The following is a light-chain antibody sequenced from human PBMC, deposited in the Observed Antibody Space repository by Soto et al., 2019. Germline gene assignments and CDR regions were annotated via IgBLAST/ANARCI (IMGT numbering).Light chain of an antibody. Sequence: EIVLTQSPGTLSLSPGERATLSCRARQSVSSSYLAWYQQKPGQAPRLLIYGASSRATGIPDRFSGSGSGTDFTLTISRLEPEDFAVYYCQQYGSSPFSTFGPGTKVDIK. V-gene: IGKV3-20*01. CDR1: QSVSSSY. CDR3: QQYGSSPFST. J-gene: IGKJ3*01. CDR2: GAS.